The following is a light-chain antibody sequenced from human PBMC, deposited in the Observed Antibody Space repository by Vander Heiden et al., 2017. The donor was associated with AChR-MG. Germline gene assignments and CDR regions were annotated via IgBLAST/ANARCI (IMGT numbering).Light chain of an antibody. CDR2: DVS. Sequence: QSARTQPASLSGSSGQWITISCAVTSSDVGGYNYVSWYQQHRGKAPKLVIYDVSKRPSGVSNRFSDSKSGNTACLRISWLQAEDEADYYCGSSARSRTLVFGGGTKLTVL. CDR1: SSDVGGYNY. CDR3: GSSARSRTLV. J-gene: IGLJ2*01. V-gene: IGLV2-14*01.